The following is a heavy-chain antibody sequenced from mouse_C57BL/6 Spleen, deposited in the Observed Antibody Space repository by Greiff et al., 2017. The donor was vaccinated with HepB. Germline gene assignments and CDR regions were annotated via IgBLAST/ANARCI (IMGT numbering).Heavy chain of an antibody. D-gene: IGHD3-3*01. Sequence: QVHVKQPGAELVKPGASVKLSCKASGYTFTSYWMHWVKQRPGQGLEWIGMIHPNSGSTNYNEKFKSKATLTVDKSSSTAYMQLSSLTSEDSAVYYCARGGLGHDYWGQGTTLTVSS. J-gene: IGHJ2*01. CDR1: GYTFTSYW. V-gene: IGHV1-64*01. CDR3: ARGGLGHDY. CDR2: IHPNSGST.